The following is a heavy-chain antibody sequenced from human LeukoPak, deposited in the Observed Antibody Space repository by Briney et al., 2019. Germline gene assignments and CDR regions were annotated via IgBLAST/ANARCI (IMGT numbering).Heavy chain of an antibody. Sequence: GGSLRLSCAASGFTFGNCAVNWVRQAPGKGLEWVSLISGSGRNSYYADSVKGRFTISRDNSKNTMYLQMNSLRAEDTAVYYCAKDAHTSGWYGWFDSWGQGTLVTVSS. J-gene: IGHJ5*01. CDR2: ISGSGRNS. CDR1: GFTFGNCA. CDR3: AKDAHTSGWYGWFDS. V-gene: IGHV3-23*01. D-gene: IGHD6-19*01.